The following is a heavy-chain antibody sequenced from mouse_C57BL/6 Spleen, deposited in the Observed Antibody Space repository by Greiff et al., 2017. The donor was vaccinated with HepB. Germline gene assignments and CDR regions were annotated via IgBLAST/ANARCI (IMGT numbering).Heavy chain of an antibody. J-gene: IGHJ4*01. V-gene: IGHV1-64*01. CDR1: GYTFTSYW. CDR2: IHPNSGST. CDR3: ARLGVAMDY. Sequence: QVQLQHPGAELVKPGASVKLSCKASGYTFTSYWMHWVKQRPGQGLEWIGMIHPNSGSTNYNEKFKSKATLTVDKSSSTDYMQLSSLTSEDSAVYYCARLGVAMDYWGQGTSVTVSS.